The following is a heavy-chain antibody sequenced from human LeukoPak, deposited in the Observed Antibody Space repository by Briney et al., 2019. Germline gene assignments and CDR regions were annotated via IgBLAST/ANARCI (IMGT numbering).Heavy chain of an antibody. CDR1: GFTFSSYA. CDR2: ISGSGGST. Sequence: GGSLRLSCAASGFTFSSYAMSWVPQARGKGLEWVSDISGSGGSTYYADSVKGRFTIPRDDSKNTLYLQMNSLRAEDTAVYYCAKSPLVLRFLEWFDYWGQGTLVTVSS. CDR3: AKSPLVLRFLEWFDY. D-gene: IGHD3-3*01. J-gene: IGHJ4*02. V-gene: IGHV3-23*01.